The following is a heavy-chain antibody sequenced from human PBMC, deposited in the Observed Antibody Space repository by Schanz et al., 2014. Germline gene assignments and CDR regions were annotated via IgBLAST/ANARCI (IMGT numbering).Heavy chain of an antibody. V-gene: IGHV4-59*08. CDR1: GGSITSYY. J-gene: IGHJ4*02. CDR2: IFYSGTT. Sequence: QVQLQESGPGLVKPSETLSLTCTVSGGSITSYYWSWIRQPPGKGLEWFGHIFYSGTTTYNPSLKSRVSVPGDPPKDQFALNMPPGPAADTAVYYCARGRDDSWSGYYQFAYWGQGILVTVSS. D-gene: IGHD3-3*01. CDR3: ARGRDDSWSGYYQFAY.